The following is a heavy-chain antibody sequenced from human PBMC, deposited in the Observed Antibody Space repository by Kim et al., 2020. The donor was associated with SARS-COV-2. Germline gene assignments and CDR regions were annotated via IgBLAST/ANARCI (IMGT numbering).Heavy chain of an antibody. CDR1: GFTFSSYW. CDR2: INSDGSST. D-gene: IGHD3-22*01. Sequence: GGSLRLSCAASGFTFSSYWMHWVRQAPGKGLVWVSRINSDGSSTSYADSVKGRFTISRDNAKNTLYLQMNSLRAEDTAVYYCARGNYYDSSGYYEGWYFDLWGRGTLVTVSS. CDR3: ARGNYYDSSGYYEGWYFDL. V-gene: IGHV3-74*01. J-gene: IGHJ2*01.